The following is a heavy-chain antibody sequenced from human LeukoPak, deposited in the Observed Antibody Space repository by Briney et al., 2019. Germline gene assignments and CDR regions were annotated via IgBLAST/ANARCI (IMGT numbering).Heavy chain of an antibody. CDR3: ARQWPGPYYFDY. J-gene: IGHJ4*02. V-gene: IGHV3-23*01. Sequence: GGSLRLSCPVSGFTFSSYAMSWVRQAPGRGLEWVSAISGSGGSTYYADSVKGRFTISRDNSKNTLYLHMNSLRAEDTAVYYCARQWPGPYYFDYWGQGTLVTVSS. CDR1: GFTFSSYA. D-gene: IGHD6-19*01. CDR2: ISGSGGST.